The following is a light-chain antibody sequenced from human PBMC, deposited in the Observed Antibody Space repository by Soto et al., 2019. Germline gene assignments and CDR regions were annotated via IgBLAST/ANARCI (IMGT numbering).Light chain of an antibody. V-gene: IGKV3-11*01. J-gene: IGKJ2*01. CDR3: QQRSNWPYT. CDR1: QSVSSY. CDR2: DAS. Sequence: EIVLTQSPATLSLSPGERATLSCRASQSVSSYLAWYQQKPGQAPRLLIYDASNRATGIQARFSGSGSGTDFTLTISCLEPEDFTVYYCQQRSNWPYTFGQGTKLEIK.